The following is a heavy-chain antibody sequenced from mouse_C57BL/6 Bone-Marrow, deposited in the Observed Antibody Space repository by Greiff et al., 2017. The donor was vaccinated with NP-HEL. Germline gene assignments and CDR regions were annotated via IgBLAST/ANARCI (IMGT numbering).Heavy chain of an antibody. D-gene: IGHD2-3*01. CDR1: GFSLTSYA. CDR3: ARIGAYDGYPGLAY. CDR2: IWTGGGT. J-gene: IGHJ3*01. V-gene: IGHV2-9-1*01. Sequence: VKLMESGPGLVAPSQSLSITCTVSGFSLTSYAISWVRQPPGKGLEWLGVIWTGGGTNYNSALKSRLSISKDNSKSQVFLKMNSLQTDDTARYYCARIGAYDGYPGLAYWGQGTLVTVSA.